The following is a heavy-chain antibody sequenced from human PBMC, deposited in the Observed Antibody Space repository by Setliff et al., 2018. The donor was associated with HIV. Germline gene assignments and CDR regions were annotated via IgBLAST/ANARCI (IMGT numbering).Heavy chain of an antibody. CDR1: GYIYTNYA. J-gene: IGHJ4*02. V-gene: IGHV1-3*01. CDR3: ARDRWFGESASRLLDY. CDR2: INCGNGAT. Sequence: ASVKVSCKASGYIYTNYAIHWVRQAPGQGLEWMGWINCGNGATKYAQNFQDRFTITTDTSASAVYMELRSLRSEDTAVYYCARDRWFGESASRLLDYWGPGTQVTVSS. D-gene: IGHD3-10*01.